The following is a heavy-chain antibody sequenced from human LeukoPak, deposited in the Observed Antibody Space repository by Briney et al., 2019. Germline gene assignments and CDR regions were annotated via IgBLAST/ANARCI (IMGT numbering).Heavy chain of an antibody. CDR1: GFTFHDHA. CDR3: ARDDDFDL. J-gene: IGHJ3*01. V-gene: IGHV3-9*01. CDR2: LGWDGGSI. Sequence: GRSLRLSCEASGFTFHDHAMHWVRQAPGKGLEWVSGLGWDGGSIGYADSVKGRFTISRDNAKKSLYLQMNSLGVEDTALYYCARDDDFDLWGQGTMVTVSS.